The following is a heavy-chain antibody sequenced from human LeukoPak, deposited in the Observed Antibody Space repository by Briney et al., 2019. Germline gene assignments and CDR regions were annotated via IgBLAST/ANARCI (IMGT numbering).Heavy chain of an antibody. V-gene: IGHV3-21*01. J-gene: IGHJ4*02. Sequence: PGGSLRLSCAASGFTFTTYAMNWVRQAPGKGLEWVSSISSTGRHINYADSMKGRFTISRDNAKNSLYLQMNNLRAEDTAVYYCARDSDSSSRYMDYFDYWGQGALVTASS. D-gene: IGHD3-22*01. CDR3: ARDSDSSSRYMDYFDY. CDR2: ISSTGRHI. CDR1: GFTFTTYA.